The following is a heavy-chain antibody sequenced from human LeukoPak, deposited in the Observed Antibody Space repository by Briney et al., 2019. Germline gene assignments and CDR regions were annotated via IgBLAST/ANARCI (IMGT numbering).Heavy chain of an antibody. CDR2: VNHSGYT. J-gene: IGHJ4*02. Sequence: SETLSLTCAVSGTSFSSYYWSWIRQPPGKGLEWIGEVNHSGYTNDNPSLRSRVTISVDTSRNQFSLRLRSVTAADTAVYFCARMTTGHDFWGQGTLVTVSS. D-gene: IGHD4-17*01. CDR3: ARMTTGHDF. CDR1: GTSFSSYY. V-gene: IGHV4-34*01.